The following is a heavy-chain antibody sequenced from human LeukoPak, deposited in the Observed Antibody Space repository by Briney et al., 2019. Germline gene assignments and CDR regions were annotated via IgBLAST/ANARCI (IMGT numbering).Heavy chain of an antibody. Sequence: GGSLRLSCAASGFTFSSYAMLGVRQAPGKGLEGVAVISYDGSNKYYADPVKGRFTISRDNFKNTLYLQMNSLRAEDTAVYYCAREWGSYQQFDYWGQGTLVTVSS. J-gene: IGHJ4*02. CDR3: AREWGSYQQFDY. V-gene: IGHV3-30-3*01. CDR1: GFTFSSYA. CDR2: ISYDGSNK. D-gene: IGHD1-26*01.